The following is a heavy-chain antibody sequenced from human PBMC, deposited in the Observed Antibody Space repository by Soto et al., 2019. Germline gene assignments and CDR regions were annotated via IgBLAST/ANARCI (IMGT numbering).Heavy chain of an antibody. CDR2: IHYTGRN. CDR1: GVSINSYY. J-gene: IGHJ4*02. Sequence: PSETLSLTCTVSGVSINSYYWTWLRQPPGKRLEWIGYIHYTGRNNNNPSLKSRVTMSVDTSKNKFSLKLNSVTAEDTAVYYCARDLTIGGFLDHWGQGTMVTVS. V-gene: IGHV4-59*01. D-gene: IGHD3-3*01. CDR3: ARDLTIGGFLDH.